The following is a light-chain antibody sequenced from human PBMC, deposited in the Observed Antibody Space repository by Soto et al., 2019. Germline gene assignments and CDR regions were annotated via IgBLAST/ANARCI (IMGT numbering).Light chain of an antibody. Sequence: AIQLTQSPSSLSASVGDRVTITCRAGQGISSALAWYQQKPGKAPKLLIYDASSLESGVPSRFSGSGSGTDFTLTISSLQPEDFATYYCQQFNSYPPLTFGGGTKVEIK. CDR2: DAS. CDR1: QGISSA. CDR3: QQFNSYPPLT. V-gene: IGKV1-13*02. J-gene: IGKJ4*01.